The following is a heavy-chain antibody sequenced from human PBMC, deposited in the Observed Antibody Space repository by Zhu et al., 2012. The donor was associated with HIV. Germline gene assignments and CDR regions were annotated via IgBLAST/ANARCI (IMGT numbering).Heavy chain of an antibody. D-gene: IGHD5-12*01. CDR1: GGSITNSDYY. J-gene: IGHJ3*01. Sequence: QVQLQESGPGLVKPSETLSLTCSVSGGSITNSDYYWAWIRQSPRKGLEWIGSVYYSGDTYYSPSLKSRVTMSLDTSEKQFSLRLSSVTAADTALDYCARLDIYQNALDLWGQGAMVTVSA. CDR3: ARLDIYQNALDL. V-gene: IGHV4-39*07. CDR2: VYYSGDT.